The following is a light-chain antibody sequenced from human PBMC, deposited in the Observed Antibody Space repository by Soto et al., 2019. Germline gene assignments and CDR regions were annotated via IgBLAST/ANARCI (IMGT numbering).Light chain of an antibody. Sequence: DIQMTQSPSSLSASVGDRVTITCRTSQSISNFLNWYQQQPGKAPKLLIYGAFGLQSGVPSRFSGSGSGTDFTLTISSLQPEDAATYYCQKCKVAPFTFGGGTKVDIK. CDR3: QKCKVAPFT. CDR2: GAF. V-gene: IGKV1-39*01. CDR1: QSISNF. J-gene: IGKJ4*01.